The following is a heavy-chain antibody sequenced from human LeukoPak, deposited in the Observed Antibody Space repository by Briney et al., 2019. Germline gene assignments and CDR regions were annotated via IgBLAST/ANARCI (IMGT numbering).Heavy chain of an antibody. CDR3: ARGLGPTYYDFWSGYYGIFDY. Sequence: GASVKVSCRASGYTFTSYDINWVRQATGQGLEWMGWMNPNSGNTGYAQKFQGRVTITRNTSISTAYMELSSLRSEDTAVCYCARGLGPTYYDFWSGYYGIFDYWGQGTLVTVSS. CDR2: MNPNSGNT. J-gene: IGHJ4*02. CDR1: GYTFTSYD. V-gene: IGHV1-8*03. D-gene: IGHD3-3*01.